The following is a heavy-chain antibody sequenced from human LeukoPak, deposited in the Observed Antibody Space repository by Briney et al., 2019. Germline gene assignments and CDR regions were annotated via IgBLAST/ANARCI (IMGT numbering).Heavy chain of an antibody. CDR2: IKSKIDGGTT. CDR1: GFTFDDYG. CDR3: TTVYPEYFDILTGYPPPFY. Sequence: PGGSLRLSCAAPGFTFDDYGMNWVRQAPGKGLEWVGHIKSKIDGGTTDYTAPVKGRFNISRDDPKTTLYLQMNSLKTEDTAVYYCTTVYPEYFDILTGYPPPFYWGQGTLVTVSS. D-gene: IGHD3-9*01. V-gene: IGHV3-15*01. J-gene: IGHJ4*02.